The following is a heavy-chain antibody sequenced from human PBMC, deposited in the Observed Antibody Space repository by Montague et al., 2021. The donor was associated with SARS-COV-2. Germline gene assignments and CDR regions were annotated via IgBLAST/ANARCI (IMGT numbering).Heavy chain of an antibody. Sequence: SETLSLTCTVSGGSISSSSYYWGWIRQPPGKGLEWIGSIYYSGSTYYNPSLKSRVTISVDTSKNQFSLKLSSVTAADTAVYYCATITLGYCTNGVCQPPDHWGQGTLVTVSS. CDR3: ATITLGYCTNGVCQPPDH. V-gene: IGHV4-39*01. CDR2: IYYSGST. J-gene: IGHJ4*02. CDR1: GGSISSSSYY. D-gene: IGHD2-8*01.